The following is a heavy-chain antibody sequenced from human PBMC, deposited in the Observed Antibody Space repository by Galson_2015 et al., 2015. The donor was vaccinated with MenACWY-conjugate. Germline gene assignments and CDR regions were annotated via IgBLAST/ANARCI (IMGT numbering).Heavy chain of an antibody. CDR1: GFTFSNSW. J-gene: IGHJ3*01. V-gene: IGHV3-7*01. CDR3: ARAKEQWLSKTFDF. D-gene: IGHD6-19*01. CDR2: IKQDGSGK. Sequence: SLRLSCAPSGFTFSNSWMGWVRQAPGKGLEWVANIKQDGSGKYYVDSVKGRFIISRDNAKNSLFLQIDSLRAEDTALYYCARAKEQWLSKTFDFWGQGTMVTVSS.